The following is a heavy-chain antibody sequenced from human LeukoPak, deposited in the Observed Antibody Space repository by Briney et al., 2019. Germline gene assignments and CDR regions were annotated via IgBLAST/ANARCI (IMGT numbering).Heavy chain of an antibody. D-gene: IGHD2-21*01. CDR1: GFTFSSNY. CDR2: IYSGGST. CDR3: ARDRRRGLFGY. Sequence: GGSLRLSCAASGFTFSSNYMSWVRQAPGKGLEWVSVIYSGGSTYYADSVKGRFTISRDNSKNTLYLQMNSLRAEDTAVYYCARDRRRGLFGYWGQGTLVTVSS. V-gene: IGHV3-66*01. J-gene: IGHJ4*02.